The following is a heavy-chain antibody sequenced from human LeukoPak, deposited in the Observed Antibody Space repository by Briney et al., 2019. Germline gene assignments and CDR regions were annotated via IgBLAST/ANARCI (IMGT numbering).Heavy chain of an antibody. D-gene: IGHD3-10*01. CDR3: AKGYFGSGSPDYFDY. CDR1: GFTFGDYG. CDR2: LTYDGTNE. J-gene: IGHJ4*02. V-gene: IGHV3-30*18. Sequence: PGRSLTLSCAASGFTFGDYGMHWVRQAPGKGLEWLTLLTYDGTNEYYADSVKGRFAISRDNSKNTLFLQMNSLRPEDTVVYYCAKGYFGSGSPDYFDYWGQGTLVTVSS.